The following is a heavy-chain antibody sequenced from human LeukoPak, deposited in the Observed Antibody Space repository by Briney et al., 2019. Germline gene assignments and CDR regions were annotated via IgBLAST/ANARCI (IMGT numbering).Heavy chain of an antibody. J-gene: IGHJ5*02. V-gene: IGHV4-59*01. CDR2: IYYSGST. Sequence: SETLSLTCTVSGGSISSYYWSWIRQPPGKGLEWIGYIYYSGSTNYNPSLKSRVTISVDTSKNQFSLKLSSVTAADTAVYYCTRLTVPLRFDPWGQGTLVTVSS. CDR1: GGSISSYY. CDR3: TRLTVPLRFDP. D-gene: IGHD2-2*01.